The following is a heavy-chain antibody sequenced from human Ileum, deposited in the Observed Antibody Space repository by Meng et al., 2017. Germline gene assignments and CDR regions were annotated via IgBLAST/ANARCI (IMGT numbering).Heavy chain of an antibody. CDR3: ARENDNWNYFDY. CDR2: INAGNGNI. Sequence: QVQLVQSGTGVKNVGASGKVSCTASGYTFRNYSLHWVRQAPGQRPEWMGWINAGNGNIKISQKFQGRITITSDTSATAYMELSSLRSEDTAVYFCARENDNWNYFDYWGQGSLVTVSS. CDR1: GYTFRNYS. J-gene: IGHJ4*02. V-gene: IGHV1-3*01. D-gene: IGHD1-1*01.